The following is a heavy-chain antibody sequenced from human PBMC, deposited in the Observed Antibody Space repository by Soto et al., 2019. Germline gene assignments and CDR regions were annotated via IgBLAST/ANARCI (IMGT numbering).Heavy chain of an antibody. Sequence: QPGGSLRLSCAASGFTFSIYAMSWVRQAPGKGLEWVSAISGSGGSTYYADSVKGRFTISRDNSKNTLYLQMNSLRAEDTAVYYCASTSWGSYRYEPNWFDPWGQGTLVTVSS. V-gene: IGHV3-23*01. J-gene: IGHJ5*02. CDR3: ASTSWGSYRYEPNWFDP. D-gene: IGHD3-16*02. CDR2: ISGSGGST. CDR1: GFTFSIYA.